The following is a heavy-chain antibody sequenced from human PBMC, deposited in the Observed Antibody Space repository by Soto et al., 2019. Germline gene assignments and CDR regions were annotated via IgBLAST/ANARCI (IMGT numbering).Heavy chain of an antibody. J-gene: IGHJ6*03. V-gene: IGHV1-2*04. D-gene: IGHD2-15*01. CDR2: INPNSGGT. CDR1: GYTFTGYY. Sequence: ASVKVSCKASGYTFTGYYMHWVRQAPGQGLEWMGWINPNSGGTNYAQKFQGWVTMTRDTSISTAYMELSRLRSDDTAVYYCARGYCSGGSCYSVVGYYMDVWGKGTTVTVSS. CDR3: ARGYCSGGSCYSVVGYYMDV.